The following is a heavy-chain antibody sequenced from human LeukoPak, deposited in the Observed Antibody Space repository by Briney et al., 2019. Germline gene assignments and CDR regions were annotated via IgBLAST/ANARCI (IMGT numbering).Heavy chain of an antibody. V-gene: IGHV3-7*01. J-gene: IGHJ4*02. D-gene: IGHD6-19*01. CDR3: ARDGGSGWNPNFDY. Sequence: GGSLRLSCAASGFIFSDYWMSWVRRAPGKGLEWVAIIKQDGSEKYYVDSVKGRFTISRDNAKNSLYLQMSSLRVEDTAVYYCARDGGSGWNPNFDYWGQGTLVTVSS. CDR2: IKQDGSEK. CDR1: GFIFSDYW.